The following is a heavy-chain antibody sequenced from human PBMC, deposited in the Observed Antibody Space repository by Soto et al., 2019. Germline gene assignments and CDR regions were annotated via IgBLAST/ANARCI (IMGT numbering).Heavy chain of an antibody. J-gene: IGHJ3*02. Sequence: SETLSLTCTVSGGSISSYYWTWIRQPPGKGLEWIGYIYYSGSTNYNPSLKSRVTISVDTSKNQFSLKLSSVTAADTAVYYCARDRTLDAFDIWGQGTMVTVSS. CDR3: ARDRTLDAFDI. V-gene: IGHV4-59*01. CDR1: GGSISSYY. CDR2: IYYSGST.